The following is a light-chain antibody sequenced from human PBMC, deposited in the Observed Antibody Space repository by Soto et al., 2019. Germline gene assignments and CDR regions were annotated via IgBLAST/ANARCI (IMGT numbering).Light chain of an antibody. V-gene: IGKV3-20*01. CDR2: GAS. J-gene: IGKJ5*01. Sequence: EIVLTQSPATLSLSPGERATLSCRASQSLSKSLVWYQQKPGQPPRLLIYGASSRATGIPDRFSGSGSGTDCTLTISRLEPEDVAVFYCQHYDSLPITLGQGTRLEIK. CDR1: QSLSKS. CDR3: QHYDSLPIT.